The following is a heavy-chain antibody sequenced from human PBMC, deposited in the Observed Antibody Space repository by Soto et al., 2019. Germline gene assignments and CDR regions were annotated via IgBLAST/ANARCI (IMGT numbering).Heavy chain of an antibody. J-gene: IGHJ6*03. Sequence: SETMSLTCAVYGGSFSGYYWSWIRQPPGKGLEWIGEINHSGSTNYNPSLKSRVTISVDTSKNQFSLKLSSVTAADTAVYYCARYCSSTSYYYYYMDVWGKGTTVTVSS. CDR3: ARYCSSTSYYYYYMDV. V-gene: IGHV4-34*01. CDR2: INHSGST. CDR1: GGSFSGYY. D-gene: IGHD2-2*01.